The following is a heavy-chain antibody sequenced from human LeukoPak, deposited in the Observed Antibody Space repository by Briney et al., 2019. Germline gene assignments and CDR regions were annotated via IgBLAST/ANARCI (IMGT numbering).Heavy chain of an antibody. V-gene: IGHV1-8*02. J-gene: IGHJ4*02. Sequence: ASVKVSCKASGYTFTSYGISWVRQATGQGLEWMGWMNPNSGNTGFAQKFQGRVTMTRNTSISTAYMELSSLRSEDTAVYYCARGRDIVVVPAYRHFDYWGQGTLVTVSS. CDR3: ARGRDIVVVPAYRHFDY. CDR1: GYTFTSYG. CDR2: MNPNSGNT. D-gene: IGHD2-2*01.